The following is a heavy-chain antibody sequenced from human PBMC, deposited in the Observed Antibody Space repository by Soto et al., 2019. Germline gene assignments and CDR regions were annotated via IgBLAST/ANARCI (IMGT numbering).Heavy chain of an antibody. D-gene: IGHD4-4*01. V-gene: IGHV3-7*01. Sequence: EVQLVESGGGLVQPGGSLRLSCAGSGFSFGDHWMTWVRQAPGMGLEWVAIIKHDGSEKHYVDSVKGRFTISRDNAKNSVYLQMNSMRADDAAVYYGATYSSAIGDLKLWGRGTLVTVS. CDR1: GFSFGDHW. CDR2: IKHDGSEK. CDR3: ATYSSAIGDLKL. J-gene: IGHJ2*01.